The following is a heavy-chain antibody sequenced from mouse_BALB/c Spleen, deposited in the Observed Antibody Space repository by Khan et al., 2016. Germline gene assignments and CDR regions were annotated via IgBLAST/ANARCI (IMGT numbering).Heavy chain of an antibody. CDR2: IHYSGST. J-gene: IGHJ3*01. CDR1: GFSITSDYS. V-gene: IGHV3-1*02. CDR3: ARYYCGGAPCFAY. Sequence: EVQLQESGPDLVKPSQSLSLTCTVTGFSITSDYSWHWIRQFPGNKLEWMGYIHYSGSTNYNPSLKSRISITRDTSKNQFFLQLNSVTTEDTATFYCARYYCGGAPCFAYWGQGTLVTVSA. D-gene: IGHD1-1*01.